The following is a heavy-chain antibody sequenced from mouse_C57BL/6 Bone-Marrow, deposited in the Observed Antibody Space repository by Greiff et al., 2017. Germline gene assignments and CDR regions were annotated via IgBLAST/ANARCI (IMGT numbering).Heavy chain of an antibody. Sequence: VQLQQSGAELARPGASVKLSCKASGYTFTSYGISWVKQRTGQGLEWIGEIYPRSGNTYYNEKFKGKATLTADKSSSTAYMELRSLTSEDSAVYFCARSRQLRLRYCDVWGTGTTVTVSS. CDR3: ARSRQLRLRYCDV. J-gene: IGHJ1*03. CDR2: IYPRSGNT. CDR1: GYTFTSYG. V-gene: IGHV1-81*01. D-gene: IGHD3-2*02.